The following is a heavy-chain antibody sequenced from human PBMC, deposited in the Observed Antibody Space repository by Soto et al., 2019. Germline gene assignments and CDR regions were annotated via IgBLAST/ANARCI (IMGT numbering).Heavy chain of an antibody. CDR3: ATRRGAGGHFDY. CDR2: VSIGGST. J-gene: IGHJ4*02. D-gene: IGHD1-26*01. Sequence: PGGSLSLSCAASGFTFSSYAMGWVRQGPGKGLEWVAVVSIGGSTHYADSVRGRFTISRDNSKNTLSLQMNSLTAEDTAVYFCATRRGAGGHFDYWGQGALVTVSS. V-gene: IGHV3-23*01. CDR1: GFTFSSYA.